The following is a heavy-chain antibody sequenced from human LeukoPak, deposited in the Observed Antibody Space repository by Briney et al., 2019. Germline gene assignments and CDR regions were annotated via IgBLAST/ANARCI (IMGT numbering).Heavy chain of an antibody. J-gene: IGHJ4*02. D-gene: IGHD1-26*01. CDR1: GFTFSSYA. Sequence: GGSLRLSCAASGFTFSSYAMHWVRQAPGKGLEWVAVISYDGGNKYYADSVKGRFTISRDNSKNTLYLQMNSLRAEDTAVYYCARDDSGSYYFDYWGQGTLVTVSS. CDR3: ARDDSGSYYFDY. CDR2: ISYDGGNK. V-gene: IGHV3-30-3*01.